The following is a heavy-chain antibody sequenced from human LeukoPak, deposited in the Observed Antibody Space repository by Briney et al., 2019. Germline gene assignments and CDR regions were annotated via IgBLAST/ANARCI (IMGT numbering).Heavy chain of an antibody. Sequence: ASVKVSCKASGYTFTSYGISWVRQAPGQGLEWMGWISAYNGNTNYAQKLQGRVTMTTDTSTSTAYMELRSLRSDGTAVYYCASGDIPPRSYYYYGMDVWGQGTTVTVSS. D-gene: IGHD7-27*01. V-gene: IGHV1-18*01. CDR3: ASGDIPPRSYYYYGMDV. J-gene: IGHJ6*02. CDR2: ISAYNGNT. CDR1: GYTFTSYG.